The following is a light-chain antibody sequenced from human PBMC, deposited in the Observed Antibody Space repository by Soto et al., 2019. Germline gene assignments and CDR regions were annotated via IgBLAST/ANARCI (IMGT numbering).Light chain of an antibody. J-gene: IGKJ1*01. CDR3: LQAAYSPRR. CDR1: QGIGDR. Sequence: SGSDSVGDLVIIMCRASQGIGDRLAWYRHKPGKAPQLLIQTASTLVRGVPSRFSGSGSGTDFLLTIDSLQPEDFTTYCCLQAAYSPRRFGQGTKVDI. CDR2: TAS. V-gene: IGKV1-12*01.